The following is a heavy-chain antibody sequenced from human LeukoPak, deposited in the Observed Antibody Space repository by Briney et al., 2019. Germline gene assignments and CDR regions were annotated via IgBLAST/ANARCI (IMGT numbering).Heavy chain of an antibody. D-gene: IGHD1-1*01. CDR3: AKDRGDWKYFDY. CDR2: IRYDGSDK. CDR1: GFTFSSFA. Sequence: GGPLRLSCAASGFTFSSFAINWFRQAPGKGLEGVAFIRYDGSDKYYADSVKGRFTISRDNSKNTLYLQMNNLRVEDTAVYYCAKDRGDWKYFDYWGQGTLVTVSS. J-gene: IGHJ4*02. V-gene: IGHV3-30*02.